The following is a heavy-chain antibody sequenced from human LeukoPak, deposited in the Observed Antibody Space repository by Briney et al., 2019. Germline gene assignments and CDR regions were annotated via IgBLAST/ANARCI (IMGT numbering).Heavy chain of an antibody. CDR3: ARDPVVVPAATPPALGAFDI. CDR2: IYTSGST. D-gene: IGHD2-2*02. CDR1: GGSINSYY. V-gene: IGHV4-4*07. Sequence: SETLSLTCTVSGGSINSYYWSWIRQPAGKGLEWIGRIYTSGSTNYNPSLKSRVTMSVDTSKNQFSLKLSSVTAADTAVYQCARDPVVVPAATPPALGAFDIWGQGTMVTVSS. J-gene: IGHJ3*02.